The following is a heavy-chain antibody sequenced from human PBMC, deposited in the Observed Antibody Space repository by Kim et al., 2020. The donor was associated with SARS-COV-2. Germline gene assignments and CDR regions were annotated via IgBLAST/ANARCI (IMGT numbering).Heavy chain of an antibody. V-gene: IGHV1-69*01. CDR3: ARAGGVYGMDV. J-gene: IGHJ6*02. Sequence: NYAQKFQGRVTITADESTSTAYMELSSLRSEDTAVYYCARAGGVYGMDVWGQGTTVTVSS. D-gene: IGHD3-16*01.